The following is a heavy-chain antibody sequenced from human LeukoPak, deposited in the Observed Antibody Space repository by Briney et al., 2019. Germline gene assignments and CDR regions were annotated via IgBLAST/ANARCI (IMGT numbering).Heavy chain of an antibody. CDR3: AKSAQYSSAWFSGSFDY. CDR1: GYTFINCY. J-gene: IGHJ4*02. Sequence: ASVKVSCKASGYTFINCYMHWVRQAPGQGLEWMGIINPSGGSTSYAQKFQGRVTMTRDTSINTAYMELRRVRSDDTAVYYCAKSAQYSSAWFSGSFDYWGQGTLVTVSS. CDR2: INPSGGST. D-gene: IGHD6-13*01. V-gene: IGHV1-46*01.